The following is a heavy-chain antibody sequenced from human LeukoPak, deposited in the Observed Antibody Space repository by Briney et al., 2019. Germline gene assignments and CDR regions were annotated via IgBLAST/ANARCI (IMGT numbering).Heavy chain of an antibody. V-gene: IGHV4-59*01. CDR3: ARDRSSQLDY. J-gene: IGHJ4*02. CDR2: VYYSGST. CDR1: GGSISTYY. D-gene: IGHD6-13*01. Sequence: PSETLSLTCTVSGGSISTYYWSWIRQPPGKGLEWIGYVYYSGSTNYNPSLMSRVTISVDTSENQFSLKLNSVTAADTAMYYCARDRSSQLDYWGQGTLVTVSS.